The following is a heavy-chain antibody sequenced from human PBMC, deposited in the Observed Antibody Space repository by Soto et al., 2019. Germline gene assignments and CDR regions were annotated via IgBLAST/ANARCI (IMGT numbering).Heavy chain of an antibody. CDR3: AKNQGVELVPLATVDWFDP. CDR1: GFSFSSYA. V-gene: IGHV3-23*01. D-gene: IGHD1-26*01. CDR2: ISISGGST. Sequence: GGSLRLSCAASGFSFSSYAMSWVRQAPGKGLEWVSSISISGGSTYSTDSVKGRFTISRDSSKSTVYLELNNLSAEDTAVYHCAKNQGVELVPLATVDWFDPWGQGSVVTVSS. J-gene: IGHJ5*02.